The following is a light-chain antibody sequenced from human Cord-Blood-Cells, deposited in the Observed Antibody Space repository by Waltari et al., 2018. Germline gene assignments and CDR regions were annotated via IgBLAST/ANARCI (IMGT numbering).Light chain of an antibody. Sequence: DIGMTQSPATLSVPPGELATLSCRSSQSVSSNLAWYQQKPDQAPRLLIYGASTRATGIPARFSGSGSGTEFTLTISSLQSEDFAVYYCQQYNNWPLTFGGGTKVEIK. J-gene: IGKJ4*01. CDR3: QQYNNWPLT. V-gene: IGKV3-15*01. CDR2: GAS. CDR1: QSVSSN.